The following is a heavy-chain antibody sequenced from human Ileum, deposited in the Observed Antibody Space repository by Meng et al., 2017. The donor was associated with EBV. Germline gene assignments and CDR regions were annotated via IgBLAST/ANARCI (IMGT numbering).Heavy chain of an antibody. CDR2: INADNGNT. V-gene: IGHV1-3*01. J-gene: IGHJ4*01. D-gene: IGHD2-21*01. CDR1: GYTFSNYA. CDR3: ARVERGVKFDK. Sequence: QVQVLQSGAEVKKPVASVKLAFKASGYTFSNYAIHWVRQAPGQRPEWMGWINADNGNTKYSQKFQGRVTITRNTPASTVYMDVRSLRSEDTAVYFCARVERGVKFDKWGQGTLVTVSS.